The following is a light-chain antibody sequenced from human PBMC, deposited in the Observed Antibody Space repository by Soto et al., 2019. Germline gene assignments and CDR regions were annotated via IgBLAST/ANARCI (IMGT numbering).Light chain of an antibody. Sequence: PGERVPLSCSASHSVSSSYLTWYQQKHGQAPRLLIYDASSRATGIPDRFSGGGSGTDFTLTISRLEPEDFAVYYCQQFSXXXLTXGGGTKVDIK. CDR2: DAS. CDR1: HSVSSSY. V-gene: IGKV3-20*01. J-gene: IGKJ4*01. CDR3: QQFSXXXLT.